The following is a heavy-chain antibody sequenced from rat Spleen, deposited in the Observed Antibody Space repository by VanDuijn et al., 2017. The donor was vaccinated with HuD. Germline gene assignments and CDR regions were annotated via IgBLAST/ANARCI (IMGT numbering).Heavy chain of an antibody. D-gene: IGHD1-6*01. CDR2: VWNTGGT. V-gene: IGHV2-41*01. J-gene: IGHJ2*01. Sequence: QVQLKESGPGLVQPSQTLSLTCTVAGFSLTSYNVHWVRQPPGKGLEWMGIVWNTGGTRYNSALKSRLSISKDTSKSQVFLKMNSLQTEDTATYYCARGGYTPDYQQDYFDYWGQGVMVTVSS. CDR1: GFSLTSYN. CDR3: ARGGYTPDYQQDYFDY.